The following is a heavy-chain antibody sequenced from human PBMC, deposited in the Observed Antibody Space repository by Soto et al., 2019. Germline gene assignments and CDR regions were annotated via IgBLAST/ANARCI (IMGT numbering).Heavy chain of an antibody. D-gene: IGHD2-21*02. CDR2: MNPKSGGA. CDR3: ARAGAYCGGDCYRSAFDI. CDR1: GYTFTDYY. J-gene: IGHJ3*02. Sequence: ASVKVSCKTSGYTFTDYYTHWVRQAPGQGLEWMGWMNPKSGGAYFAQKFQGRVTLTRDTSIGTAYIEVNSLTSDDTAVYYCARAGAYCGGDCYRSAFDIWGQGTMVT. V-gene: IGHV1-2*02.